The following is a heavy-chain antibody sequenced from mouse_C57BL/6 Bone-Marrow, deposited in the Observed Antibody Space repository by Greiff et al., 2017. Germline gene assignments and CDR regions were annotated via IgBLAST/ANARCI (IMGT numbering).Heavy chain of an antibody. CDR3: ARDYGSSYDY. Sequence: QVTLKVSGPELVKPGASVKISCKASGYAFSSSWMNWVKQRPGKGLEWIGRIYPGDGDTNYNGKFKGKATLTADKSSSTAYMQLSSLTSEDSAVYFCARDYGSSYDYWGQGTTLTVSS. CDR1: GYAFSSSW. J-gene: IGHJ2*01. CDR2: IYPGDGDT. V-gene: IGHV1-82*01. D-gene: IGHD1-1*01.